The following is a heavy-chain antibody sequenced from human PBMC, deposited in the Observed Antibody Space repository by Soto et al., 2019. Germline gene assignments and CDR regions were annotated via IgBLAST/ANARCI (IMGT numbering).Heavy chain of an antibody. D-gene: IGHD1-1*01. Sequence: QVQLVQSGAEVKKPGSSVKVSCKASGGTFNNYSISWVRQAHGQGLEWMGRIIPILGITTYAQKFQGRVTITADKSTSTAYLELSSLRSEDTALYYCARVGPHNGSDARNCFVPWGQGTLV. J-gene: IGHJ5*02. CDR3: ARVGPHNGSDARNCFVP. CDR1: GGTFNNYS. V-gene: IGHV1-69*02. CDR2: IIPILGIT.